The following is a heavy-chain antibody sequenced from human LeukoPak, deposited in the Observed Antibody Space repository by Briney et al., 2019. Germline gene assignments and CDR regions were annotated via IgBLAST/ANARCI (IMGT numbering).Heavy chain of an antibody. CDR2: ISSSGRTA. J-gene: IGHJ6*03. CDR1: GFTFSSYE. D-gene: IGHD3-10*01. CDR3: AKGLLWFGENYLDV. Sequence: HPGGSLRLSCVASGFTFSSYEMNWVRQTPGKGLEWVSYISSSGRTAYYADSVRGRFTISRDNAENSLYLQMNSLRAEDTAVYYCAKGLLWFGENYLDVWGKGTTVIVSS. V-gene: IGHV3-48*03.